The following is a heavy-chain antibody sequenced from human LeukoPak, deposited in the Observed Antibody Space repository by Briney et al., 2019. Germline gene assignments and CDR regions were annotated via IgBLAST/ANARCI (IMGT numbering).Heavy chain of an antibody. CDR1: GYTFTNYD. D-gene: IGHD1-26*01. Sequence: ASVKVSCKASGYTFTNYDISWVRQAPGQGLEWMGWINNYNGNTHYAQNVLGRVTMTTDTSTGTAYMELGSLTSDDTAVYYCARVVGGTTTYYHMDVWGKRTNVTVSS. V-gene: IGHV1-18*01. CDR2: INNYNGNT. J-gene: IGHJ6*03. CDR3: ARVVGGTTTYYHMDV.